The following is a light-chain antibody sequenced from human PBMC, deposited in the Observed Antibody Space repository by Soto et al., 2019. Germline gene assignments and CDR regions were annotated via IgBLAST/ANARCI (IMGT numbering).Light chain of an antibody. CDR2: GAS. V-gene: IGKV3-15*01. J-gene: IGKJ1*01. Sequence: EIVMTQSPATLSVSPGGRATLSCRASQSIGDTLAWYQLKPGQAPRLLIYGASSRVTGFPARFSGSGSGTDFTLTISRLEPEDFAAYYCQQYGSSPQTFGQGTKVDIK. CDR3: QQYGSSPQT. CDR1: QSIGDT.